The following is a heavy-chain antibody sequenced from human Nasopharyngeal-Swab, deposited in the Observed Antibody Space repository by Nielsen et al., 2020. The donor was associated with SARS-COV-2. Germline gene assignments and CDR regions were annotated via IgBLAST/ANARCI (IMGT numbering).Heavy chain of an antibody. V-gene: IGHV3-30*18. J-gene: IGHJ4*02. CDR2: ISNDGSNI. D-gene: IGHD3-9*01. CDR3: AKDPYRVIVATGNYFDY. Sequence: GESLKISCAASGFSFSSHGMHWVRQAPGKGLEWVAVISNDGSNIHYADSVKVRFTISRDNSKNTLYLQMNSLRAEDTAVYYCAKDPYRVIVATGNYFDYWGQGTLVTVSS. CDR1: GFSFSSHG.